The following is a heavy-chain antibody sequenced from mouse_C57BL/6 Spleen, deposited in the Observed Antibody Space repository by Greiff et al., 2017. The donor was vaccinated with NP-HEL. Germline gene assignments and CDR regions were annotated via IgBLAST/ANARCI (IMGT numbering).Heavy chain of an antibody. CDR1: GFNIKDDY. CDR2: IDPENGDT. J-gene: IGHJ4*01. CDR3: TTGYGSSYYAMDY. Sequence: VQLQQSGAELVRPGASVKLSCTASGFNIKDDYMHWVKQRPEQGLEWIGWIDPENGDTEYASKFQGKATITADTSSNTAYLQLSSLTSEDTAVYYCTTGYGSSYYAMDYWGQGTSVTVSS. V-gene: IGHV14-4*01. D-gene: IGHD1-1*01.